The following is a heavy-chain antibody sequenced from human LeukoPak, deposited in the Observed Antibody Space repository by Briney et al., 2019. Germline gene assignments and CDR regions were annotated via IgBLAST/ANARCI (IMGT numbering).Heavy chain of an antibody. J-gene: IGHJ4*02. CDR2: ISWNSGSI. Sequence: GRSLRLSCAASGFTFDDYAMHWVRQAPGKGLEWVSGISWNSGSIGYADSVKGRFTISRDNGKNSLHLQMDSLRAEDTAVFYCVCWTGASNYWGQGTRVIVSS. V-gene: IGHV3-9*01. CDR1: GFTFDDYA. CDR3: VCWTGASNY. D-gene: IGHD3/OR15-3a*01.